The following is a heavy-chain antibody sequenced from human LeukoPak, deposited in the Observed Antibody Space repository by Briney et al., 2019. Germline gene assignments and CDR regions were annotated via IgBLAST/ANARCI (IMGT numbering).Heavy chain of an antibody. CDR3: ASLYSSSWYPFDY. J-gene: IGHJ4*02. V-gene: IGHV4-4*02. CDR1: GGSISSSNW. CDR2: IYHSGST. Sequence: SETLSLTCAVSGGSISSSNWWSWVRQPPGKGLAWIGEIYHSGSTNYNPSLKSRVTISVDKSKNQFSLKLSSVTAADTAVYYCASLYSSSWYPFDYWGQGTLVTVSS. D-gene: IGHD6-13*01.